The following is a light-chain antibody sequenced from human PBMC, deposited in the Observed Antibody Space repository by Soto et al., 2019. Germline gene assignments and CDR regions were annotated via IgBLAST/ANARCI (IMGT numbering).Light chain of an antibody. CDR1: YDISSS. J-gene: IGKJ4*01. CDR3: QQYNSYPLT. CDR2: KAS. V-gene: IGKV1-5*03. Sequence: DIQLTQSPSFLSASVEDRVTISCRASYDISSSLAWYQQEPGKPPKLLIYKASSLESGVPSRFSGSGSGTEFTLIISSLQPDDFATYYCQQYNSYPLTFGGGTKVEIK.